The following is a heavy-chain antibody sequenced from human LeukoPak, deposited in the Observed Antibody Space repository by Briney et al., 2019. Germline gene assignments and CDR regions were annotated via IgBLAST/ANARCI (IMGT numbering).Heavy chain of an antibody. CDR3: ARVFDS. J-gene: IGHJ4*02. CDR1: GGSFSSGGYY. V-gene: IGHV4-31*03. Sequence: SQTLSLTCTVSGGSFSSGGYYWSWIRQQPAKGLEWIGYIYYSGGTYYNPSLKSRVSISIDTSKNQFSLKLTSVTAADTAVYYCARVFDSWGQGTLVTVSS. CDR2: IYYSGGT.